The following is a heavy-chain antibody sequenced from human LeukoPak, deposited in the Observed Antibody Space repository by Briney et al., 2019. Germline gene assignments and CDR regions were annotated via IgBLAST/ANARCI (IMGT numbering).Heavy chain of an antibody. V-gene: IGHV3-7*01. CDR3: ARDLTVLLNRYYDSSGYSYFDY. CDR1: GFTFSSYS. CDR2: IKQDGSEK. J-gene: IGHJ4*02. Sequence: PGGSLRLSCAASGFTFSSYSMNWVRQAPGKGLEWVANIKQDGSEKYYVDSVKGRFTISRDNAKNSLYLQMNSLRAEDTAVYYCARDLTVLLNRYYDSSGYSYFDYWGQGTLVTVSS. D-gene: IGHD3-22*01.